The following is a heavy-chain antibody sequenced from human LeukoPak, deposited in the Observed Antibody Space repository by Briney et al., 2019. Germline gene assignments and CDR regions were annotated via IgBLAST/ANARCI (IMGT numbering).Heavy chain of an antibody. CDR3: ARDRSYYFDY. J-gene: IGHJ4*02. V-gene: IGHV3-74*01. CDR2: LNSGGMS. Sequence: GGSLRLSCAASGFTLSSYWMHWVRQAPGKGLVWVSRLNSGGMSYADSVKGRFTISRDNAKNTLYLQMNSLRAEDTAVYYCARDRSYYFDYWGQGTLVTVSS. CDR1: GFTLSSYW. D-gene: IGHD2-15*01.